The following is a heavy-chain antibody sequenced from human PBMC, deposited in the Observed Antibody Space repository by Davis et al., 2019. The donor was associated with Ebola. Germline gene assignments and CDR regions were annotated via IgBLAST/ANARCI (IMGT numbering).Heavy chain of an antibody. Sequence: GESLKISCAASGFTFSSYWMHWVRQAPGKGLVWVSRINSDGSSTSYADSVKGRFTISRDNAKNTLYLQMNSLRAEDTAVYYCARDLYPLQDIVVVPAAWGMDVWGQGTTVTVSS. CDR3: ARDLYPLQDIVVVPAAWGMDV. V-gene: IGHV3-74*01. J-gene: IGHJ6*02. CDR2: INSDGSST. D-gene: IGHD2-2*01. CDR1: GFTFSSYW.